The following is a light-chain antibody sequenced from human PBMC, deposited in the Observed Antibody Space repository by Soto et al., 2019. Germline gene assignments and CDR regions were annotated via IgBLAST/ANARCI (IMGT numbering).Light chain of an antibody. Sequence: QSALTQPASVSGSHGQSITISCTGTSSDVGCYNYVSWYQQHPGKAPKLMIYEVSNRPSGVSNRFSGSKSGNTASLTISGLQAEDEADYYCRSYTSSSHVVLGGGTKLTVL. CDR1: SSDVGCYNY. V-gene: IGLV2-14*01. CDR3: RSYTSSSHVV. CDR2: EVS. J-gene: IGLJ2*01.